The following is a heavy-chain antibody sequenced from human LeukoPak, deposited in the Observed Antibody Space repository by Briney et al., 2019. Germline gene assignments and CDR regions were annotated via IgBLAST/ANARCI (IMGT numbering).Heavy chain of an antibody. V-gene: IGHV1-2*02. Sequence: GASVKVSCKASGYTFTSYGISWVRQAPGQGLEWMGWINPNSGGTNYAQKFQGRVTMTRDTSISTAYMELSRLRSDDTAVYYCARERITIFGVTFDYWGQGTLVTVSS. CDR1: GYTFTSYG. CDR3: ARERITIFGVTFDY. D-gene: IGHD3-3*01. CDR2: INPNSGGT. J-gene: IGHJ4*02.